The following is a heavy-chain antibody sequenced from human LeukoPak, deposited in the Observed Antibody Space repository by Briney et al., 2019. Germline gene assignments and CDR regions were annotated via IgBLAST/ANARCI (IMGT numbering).Heavy chain of an antibody. V-gene: IGHV3-66*01. Sequence: PGGSLRLSCAASGFTVSSNFMSWVRQAPGRGLEWVSVIYSGGSTYYADSVKGRFTISRDNSKNTLYLQMNSLRVEDTAVYYCALGLVTDYWGQGTLVTVSS. D-gene: IGHD3-9*01. CDR3: ALGLVTDY. CDR2: IYSGGST. J-gene: IGHJ4*02. CDR1: GFTVSSNF.